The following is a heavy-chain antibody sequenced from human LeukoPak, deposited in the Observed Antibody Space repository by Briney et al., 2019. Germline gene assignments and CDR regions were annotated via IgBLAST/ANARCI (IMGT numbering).Heavy chain of an antibody. D-gene: IGHD1-1*01. CDR2: IKRDGSET. CDR3: ARERETYNDY. J-gene: IGHJ4*02. Sequence: GGSLRLSCAVSGFTFSTFWMTWVRQAPGKGLEWVGNIKRDGSETYYVASVGGRFTISRDNAKNSLYLQMNSLRAEDTAVYFCARERETYNDYWGQGTLVTVSS. CDR1: GFTFSTFW. V-gene: IGHV3-7*01.